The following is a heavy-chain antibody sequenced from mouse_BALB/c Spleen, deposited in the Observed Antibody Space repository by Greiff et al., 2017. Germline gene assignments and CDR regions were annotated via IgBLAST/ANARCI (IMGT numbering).Heavy chain of an antibody. J-gene: IGHJ4*01. CDR3: ARGLYYGYDGYYAMDY. V-gene: IGHV2-9*02. D-gene: IGHD2-2*01. Sequence: QVQLQQSGPGLVAPSQSLSITCTVSGFSLTSYGVHWVRQPPGKGLEWLGVIWAGGSTNYNSALMSRLSISKDNSKSQVFLKMNSLQTDDTAMYYCARGLYYGYDGYYAMDYWGQGTSVTVSS. CDR2: IWAGGST. CDR1: GFSLTSYG.